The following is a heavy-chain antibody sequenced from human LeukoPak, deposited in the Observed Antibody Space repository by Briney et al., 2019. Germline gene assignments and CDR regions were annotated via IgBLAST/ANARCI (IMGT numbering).Heavy chain of an antibody. CDR2: IRQDGGET. CDR3: VRGGFFRYSGTSGDY. D-gene: IGHD1-26*01. CDR1: GFSFSSYW. V-gene: IGHV3-7*04. Sequence: PGGSLRLSCEGSGFSFSSYWMQWVRQAPGKGLEWVANIRQDGGETYYVDPVKGRFTISRDNAQNSLYLQMTSLRVEDMAIYYCVRGGFFRYSGTSGDYWGQGSQVTVSS. J-gene: IGHJ4*02.